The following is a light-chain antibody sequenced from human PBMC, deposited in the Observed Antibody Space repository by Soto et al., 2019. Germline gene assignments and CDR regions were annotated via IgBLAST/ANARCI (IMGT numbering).Light chain of an antibody. CDR3: LHLNSYSPDT. J-gene: IGKJ3*01. CDR1: QGISSF. V-gene: IGKV1-9*01. CDR2: AAS. Sequence: EIQLTQSPSFLSASVGDRVTITCRASQGISSFLAWYQQKPGKAPELLIFAASTLQNGVPSRFSGSGSGTEFTLTISSLQPEDFATYYCLHLNSYSPDTFGPGTKVDVK.